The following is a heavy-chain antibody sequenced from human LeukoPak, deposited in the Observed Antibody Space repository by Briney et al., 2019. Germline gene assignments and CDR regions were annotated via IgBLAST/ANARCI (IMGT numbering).Heavy chain of an antibody. CDR3: ARAIDSGYDAFDI. D-gene: IGHD5-12*01. Sequence: SETLSLTCTVSGGSISSYYWSWIRQPPGKGLERIGYIYYSGSTNYNPSLKSRVTISVDTSKNQFSLKLSSVTAADTAVYYCARAIDSGYDAFDIWGQGTMVTVSS. J-gene: IGHJ3*02. CDR2: IYYSGST. V-gene: IGHV4-59*01. CDR1: GGSISSYY.